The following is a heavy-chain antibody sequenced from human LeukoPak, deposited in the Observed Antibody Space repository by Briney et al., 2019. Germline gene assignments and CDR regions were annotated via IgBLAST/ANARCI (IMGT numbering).Heavy chain of an antibody. J-gene: IGHJ4*02. CDR1: GGSISSYY. V-gene: IGHV4-59*01. CDR3: ARGLGGSYHY. CDR2: IYYSGST. D-gene: IGHD1-26*01. Sequence: SETLSLTCTVSGGSISSYYWSWIRQPPGKGLEWIGYIYYSGSTNYNPSLKSRVTISVDTSKNQFSLKLSSVTAADTAVYYCARGLGGSYHYWGQGSLVTVSS.